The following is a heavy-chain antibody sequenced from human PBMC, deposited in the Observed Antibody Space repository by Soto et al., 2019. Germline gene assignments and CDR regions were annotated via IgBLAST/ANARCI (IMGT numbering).Heavy chain of an antibody. V-gene: IGHV4-39*01. Sequence: PSETLSLTCTVSGGSISSSSYYWGWIRQPPGKGLEWIGSIYYSGSTYYNPSLKSRVTISVDTSKNQFSLKLSSVTAADTAVYYCARREWELLRVFDYWGQGTLVTVSS. D-gene: IGHD1-26*01. CDR2: IYYSGST. CDR1: GGSISSSSYY. J-gene: IGHJ4*02. CDR3: ARREWELLRVFDY.